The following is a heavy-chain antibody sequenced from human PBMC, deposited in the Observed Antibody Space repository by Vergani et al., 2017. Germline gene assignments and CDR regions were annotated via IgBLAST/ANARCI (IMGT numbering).Heavy chain of an antibody. V-gene: IGHV3-23*01. Sequence: EVQLLQSEGAVVQPGGSLRLSCVASGFTFSSHAMSWVRQGHGQGLEWVSSIKNTDDSTNYADSVKGRFTISRDKSKNTLYLQMNSLRVEDTAVYYCGEGSDNYNWGQGTLVTVSS. CDR3: GEGSDNYN. D-gene: IGHD5-24*01. J-gene: IGHJ4*02. CDR2: IKNTDDST. CDR1: GFTFSSHA.